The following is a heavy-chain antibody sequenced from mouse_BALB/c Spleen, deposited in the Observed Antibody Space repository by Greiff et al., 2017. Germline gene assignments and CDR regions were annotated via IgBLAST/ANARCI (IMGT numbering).Heavy chain of an antibody. CDR1: GYTFTSYY. J-gene: IGHJ3*01. D-gene: IGHD2-10*01. CDR3: TREAYYGNSFAY. V-gene: IGHV1S81*02. CDR2: INPSNGGT. Sequence: QVQLQQSGAELAKPGASVKMSCKASGYTFTSYYMYWVKQRPGQGLEWIGEINPSNGGTNFNEKFKSKATLTVDKSSSTAYMQLSSLTSEDSAVYYCTREAYYGNSFAYWGQGTLVTVSA.